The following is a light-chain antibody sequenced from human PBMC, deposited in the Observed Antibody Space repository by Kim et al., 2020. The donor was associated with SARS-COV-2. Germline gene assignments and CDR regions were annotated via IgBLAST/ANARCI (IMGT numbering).Light chain of an antibody. J-gene: IGKJ5*01. CDR2: GPS. CDR3: QQYGSSST. V-gene: IGKV3-20*01. CDR1: QSVSSNY. Sequence: EIVLTQSPGTLSLSPGESATLSCRASQSVSSNYVAWYQQKPGQTPRLIIYGPSSRATGVPDRFSGSASGTDFPLTISRLEPEDFAVYYCQQYGSSSTFGQGTRLEIK.